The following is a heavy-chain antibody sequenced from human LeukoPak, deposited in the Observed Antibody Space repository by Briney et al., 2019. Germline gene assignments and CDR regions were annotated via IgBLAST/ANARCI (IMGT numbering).Heavy chain of an antibody. CDR2: INPSGGST. D-gene: IGHD5-24*01. V-gene: IGHV1-46*01. J-gene: IGHJ4*02. Sequence: ASVKVSCKASGYTFTSYAMNWVRQAPGQGLEWMGIINPSGGSTSYAQKFQGRVTMTRDTSTSTVYMELSSLRSEDTAVYYCAREGPTMATITDVRTLQFDYWGQGTLVTVSS. CDR1: GYTFTSYA. CDR3: AREGPTMATITDVRTLQFDY.